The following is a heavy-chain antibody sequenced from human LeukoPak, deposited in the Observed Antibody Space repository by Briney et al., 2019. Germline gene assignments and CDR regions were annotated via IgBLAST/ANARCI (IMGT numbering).Heavy chain of an antibody. CDR2: INPNSGGT. J-gene: IGHJ4*02. CDR3: ARGGMFSSSWCDY. Sequence: ASVKVSCKTSGYTFTGYYMHWGRQAPGQGLEWMGWINPNSGGTNYAQKFQGRVTMTRDTSSSTAYMELSSLRSDDTAVYYCARGGMFSSSWCDYWGQGTLVTVSS. V-gene: IGHV1-2*02. CDR1: GYTFTGYY. D-gene: IGHD6-13*01.